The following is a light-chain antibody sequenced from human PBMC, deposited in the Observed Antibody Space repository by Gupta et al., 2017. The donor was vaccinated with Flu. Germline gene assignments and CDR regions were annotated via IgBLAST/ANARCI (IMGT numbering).Light chain of an antibody. CDR3: QQLNSYPIT. CDR1: QGISSY. V-gene: IGKV1-9*01. CDR2: TAS. Sequence: GDRVTITCRASQGISSYLAWYQRKPGKAPKLLIYTASILQSGVPSRFSGSGSGTEFSLTISSRQPEDFATYYCQQLNSYPITFGGGTKVEIK. J-gene: IGKJ4*01.